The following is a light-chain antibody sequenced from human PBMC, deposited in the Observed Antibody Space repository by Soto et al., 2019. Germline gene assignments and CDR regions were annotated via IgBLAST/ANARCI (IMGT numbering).Light chain of an antibody. J-gene: IGLJ2*01. V-gene: IGLV2-14*03. CDR3: SSSTNDYTLI. Sequence: QSVLTQPASVSGSPGQSITLSCTGTRSGVGGYKFVSWHQQHPGKSPRLIIYDVTNRPSGVSSRFSGSKSGNTASLTISGLQAEDEADYYCSSSTNDYTLIFGGGTKLTVL. CDR2: DVT. CDR1: RSGVGGYKF.